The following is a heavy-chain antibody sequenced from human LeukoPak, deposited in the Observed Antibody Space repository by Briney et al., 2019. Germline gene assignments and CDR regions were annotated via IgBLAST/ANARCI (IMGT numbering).Heavy chain of an antibody. J-gene: IGHJ3*02. CDR2: IYYTGST. D-gene: IGHD6-13*01. CDR3: ARPSYSSSWYPMDAFDI. Sequence: PSETLCLTCTVSGGSISSADYYWIWIRQPPGQGLEWIVYIYYTGSTYYNPSPKSRVTISIDTSKNQFSLKLSSVTAADTAVYYCARPSYSSSWYPMDAFDIWGQGTMVTVSS. V-gene: IGHV4-30-4*08. CDR1: GGSISSADYY.